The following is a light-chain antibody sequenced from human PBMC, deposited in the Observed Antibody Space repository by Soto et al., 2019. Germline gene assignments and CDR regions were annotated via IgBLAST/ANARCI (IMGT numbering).Light chain of an antibody. CDR1: SSNIGDNY. CDR3: SSYAGSSNV. Sequence: QSVLTQPPSVSAAPGQKVTISCSGTSSNIGDNYVSWYRQLPGTAPKLLIYDNYKRPSGIPDRFSGSKSGTSTTLGITGLQTGDEADYYCSSYAGSSNVFGTGTKLTVL. CDR2: DNY. V-gene: IGLV1-51*01. J-gene: IGLJ1*01.